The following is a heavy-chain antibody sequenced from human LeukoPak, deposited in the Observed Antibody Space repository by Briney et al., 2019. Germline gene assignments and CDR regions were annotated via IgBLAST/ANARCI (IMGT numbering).Heavy chain of an antibody. D-gene: IGHD3-10*01. J-gene: IGHJ4*02. CDR1: GFTFSSYS. CDR2: ISGSDGRT. Sequence: PGGSLRLSCAASGFTFSSYSMNWVRQAPGKGLEWVSAISGSDGRTYYADSVKGRFTITRDNSKNTLYLQMNSLRAEDTAVFYCAKDRVFRGAFFDYWGQGTLVTVSS. V-gene: IGHV3-23*01. CDR3: AKDRVFRGAFFDY.